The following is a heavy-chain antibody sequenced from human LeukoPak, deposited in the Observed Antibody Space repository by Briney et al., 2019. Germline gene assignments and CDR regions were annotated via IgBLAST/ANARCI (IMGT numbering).Heavy chain of an antibody. Sequence: KPSETLSLTCAVYGGSLSGHYWSWIRQPPGKGLEWIGEINHSGSTNYNPSLKSRVTISVDTSKNQFSLKLSSVTAADTAVYYCARGIVTIAVAGTFGYWGQGTLVTVSS. CDR1: GGSLSGHY. D-gene: IGHD6-19*01. J-gene: IGHJ4*02. CDR3: ARGIVTIAVAGTFGY. CDR2: INHSGST. V-gene: IGHV4-34*01.